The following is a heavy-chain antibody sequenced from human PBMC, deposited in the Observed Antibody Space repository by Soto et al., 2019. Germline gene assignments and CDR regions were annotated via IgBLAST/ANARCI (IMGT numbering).Heavy chain of an antibody. CDR2: IYYSGST. Sequence: SETLSLTCTVSGGSISSYYWSWIRQPPGKGLEWIGYIYYSGSTNYNPSLKSRVTISVDTSKNQFSLKLSSVTAADTAVYYCARGDLGPGFDPWGQGTLVTVSS. D-gene: IGHD3-16*01. CDR1: GGSISSYY. J-gene: IGHJ5*02. CDR3: ARGDLGPGFDP. V-gene: IGHV4-59*01.